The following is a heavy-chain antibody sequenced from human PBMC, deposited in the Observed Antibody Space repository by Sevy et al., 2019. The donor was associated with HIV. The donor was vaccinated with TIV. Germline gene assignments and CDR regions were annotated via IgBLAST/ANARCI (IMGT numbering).Heavy chain of an antibody. V-gene: IGHV3-49*03. CDR3: TRDFYDFWSGYWSH. CDR1: GFTFGDYA. D-gene: IGHD3-3*01. J-gene: IGHJ4*02. Sequence: GGSLRLSCTASGFTFGDYAMSWFRQAPGKGLEWVGFIRSKAYGGTTEYAASVKGRFTISRDDSKSIAYLQMNRLKTEDTAVYYCTRDFYDFWSGYWSHWGQGTLVTVSS. CDR2: IRSKAYGGTT.